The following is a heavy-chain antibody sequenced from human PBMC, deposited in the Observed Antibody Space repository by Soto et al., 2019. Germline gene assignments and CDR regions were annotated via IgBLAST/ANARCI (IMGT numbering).Heavy chain of an antibody. V-gene: IGHV1-69*13. Sequence: ASVKVSCKASGGTFSSYAISWVRQAPGQGLEWMGGIIPIFGTANYAQKFQGRVTITADESTSTAYMELSSLRSEDTAVYYCARGSHDYGDGNFDYWGQGTLVTVSS. CDR3: ARGSHDYGDGNFDY. D-gene: IGHD4-17*01. CDR1: GGTFSSYA. CDR2: IIPIFGTA. J-gene: IGHJ4*02.